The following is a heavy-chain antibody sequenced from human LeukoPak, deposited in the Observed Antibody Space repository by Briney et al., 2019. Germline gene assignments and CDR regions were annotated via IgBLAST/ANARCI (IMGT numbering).Heavy chain of an antibody. CDR1: GFTFSSYS. V-gene: IGHV3-30*04. D-gene: IGHD6-13*01. CDR3: ARNFGPYSSSWYSEDY. J-gene: IGHJ4*02. Sequence: GGSLRLSCAASGFTFSSYSMHWVRQAPGKGLEWVAVILYDGSSKYYADSVKGRFTISRDNSKNTLYLQMDSLGAEDTAVYYCARNFGPYSSSWYSEDYWGQGTLVTVSS. CDR2: ILYDGSSK.